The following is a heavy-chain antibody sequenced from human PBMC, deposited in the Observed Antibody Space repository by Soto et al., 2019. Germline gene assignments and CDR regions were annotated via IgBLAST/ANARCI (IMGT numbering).Heavy chain of an antibody. CDR2: ISYDGSNK. D-gene: IGHD2-15*01. V-gene: IGHV3-30-3*01. CDR1: GFTFSSYA. Sequence: GGSLRLSCAASGFTFSSYAMHWVRQAPGKGLEWVAVISYDGSNKYYADSVKGRFTISRDNSKNTLYLQMNSLRAEDTAVYYCARTPRWYDFDYWGQGTLVTVSS. CDR3: ARTPRWYDFDY. J-gene: IGHJ4*02.